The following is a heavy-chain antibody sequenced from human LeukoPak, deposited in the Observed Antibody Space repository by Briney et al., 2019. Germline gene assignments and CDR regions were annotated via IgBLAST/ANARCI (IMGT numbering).Heavy chain of an antibody. D-gene: IGHD6-13*01. J-gene: IGHJ4*02. CDR1: GYNFPSYW. CDR3: ARLSVAAAGTLDY. CDR2: IYPGTSDT. V-gene: IGHV5-51*01. Sequence: GESLKISCEGSGYNFPSYWIGWVRQMPGKGLEWMGIIYPGTSDTRYSPSFHGQVTISADKSISTAYLQWSSLKASDTAMYYCARLSVAAAGTLDYWGQGTLVTVSS.